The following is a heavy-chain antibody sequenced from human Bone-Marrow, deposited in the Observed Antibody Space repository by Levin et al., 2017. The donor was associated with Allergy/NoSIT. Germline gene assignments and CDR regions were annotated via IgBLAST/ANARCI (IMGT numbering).Heavy chain of an antibody. V-gene: IGHV3-21*01. CDR2: ISSSGSAI. J-gene: IGHJ3*01. CDR1: GFTFSIYS. D-gene: IGHD2-21*01. CDR3: ARGIIGDVRVAHKEAFDV. Sequence: PGGSLRLSCTVSGFTFSIYSINWVRQAPGKGLEWVSSISSSGSAIYYVDSVKGRFTISRDNAKNSLTLQMNSLRAEDTAVYYCARGIIGDVRVAHKEAFDVWGQGTMVTVSS.